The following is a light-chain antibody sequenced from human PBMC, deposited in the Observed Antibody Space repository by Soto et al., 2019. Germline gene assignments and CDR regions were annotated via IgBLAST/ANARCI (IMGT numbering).Light chain of an antibody. J-gene: IGLJ3*02. Sequence: SYELTQPSSVSVSPGQTARITCSGDVLAKKYARWFQQKPGQAPVLIIYKDVERPSGIPERFSGSSSGTTVTLTISGAQVEDEADYYCYSAPDNGGLFGGGTKLTVL. CDR2: KDV. CDR3: YSAPDNGGL. CDR1: VLAKKY. V-gene: IGLV3-27*01.